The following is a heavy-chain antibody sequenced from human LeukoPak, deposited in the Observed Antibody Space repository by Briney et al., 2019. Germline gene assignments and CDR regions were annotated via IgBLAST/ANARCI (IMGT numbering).Heavy chain of an antibody. Sequence: GGSLRLSCAASGLSFSSHWMHWVRQVPGKGLVWVSRINALGSTTNYADSVKGRFTISRDNTKNTLYLQMNSLRDEDTAVYYCARGVTGGNGKIDYWGQGTLVTVSS. CDR1: GLSFSSHW. J-gene: IGHJ4*02. V-gene: IGHV3-74*01. D-gene: IGHD7-27*01. CDR3: ARGVTGGNGKIDY. CDR2: INALGSTT.